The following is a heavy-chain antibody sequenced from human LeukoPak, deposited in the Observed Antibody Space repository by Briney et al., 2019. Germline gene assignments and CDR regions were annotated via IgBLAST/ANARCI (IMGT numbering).Heavy chain of an antibody. CDR3: ARVGYSYCYYYYYYMDV. Sequence: PGGSLRLSCAASGFTFSSYSMNWVRQAPGKGLEWVSVIYSGVRTYYADSVKGRFTISRDNAKNSLYLQMNSLRAEDTAVYYCARVGYSYCYYYYYYMDVWGKGTTVTVSS. V-gene: IGHV3-21*01. J-gene: IGHJ6*03. CDR2: IYSGVRT. CDR1: GFTFSSYS. D-gene: IGHD5-18*01.